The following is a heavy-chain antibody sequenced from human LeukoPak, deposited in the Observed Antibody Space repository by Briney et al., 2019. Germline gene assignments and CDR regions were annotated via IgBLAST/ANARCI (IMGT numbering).Heavy chain of an antibody. CDR3: AKERDTAMVTIDY. V-gene: IGHV3-30*02. CDR1: GFTFSSYG. J-gene: IGHJ4*02. Sequence: GGSLRLPCAASGFTFSSYGMHWVRRAPGKGLEWVAFIRYDGSNKYYADSVKGRFTISRDNSKNTLYLQMNSLRAEDTAVYYCAKERDTAMVTIDYWGQGTLVTVSS. CDR2: IRYDGSNK. D-gene: IGHD5-18*01.